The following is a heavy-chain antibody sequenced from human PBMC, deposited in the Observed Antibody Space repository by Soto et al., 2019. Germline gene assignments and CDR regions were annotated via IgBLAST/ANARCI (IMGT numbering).Heavy chain of an antibody. D-gene: IGHD5-18*01. Sequence: QVQLVQSGAEVKKPGASVKVSCKASGYTFTGYYMHWVRQAPGQGLEWMGWINPNSGGTNYAQKVQGWVTMTRDTSISTAYMELSRLRSDDTAVYYCARDGYSYGSDAFDIWGQGTMVTVSS. J-gene: IGHJ3*02. CDR3: ARDGYSYGSDAFDI. CDR2: INPNSGGT. V-gene: IGHV1-2*04. CDR1: GYTFTGYY.